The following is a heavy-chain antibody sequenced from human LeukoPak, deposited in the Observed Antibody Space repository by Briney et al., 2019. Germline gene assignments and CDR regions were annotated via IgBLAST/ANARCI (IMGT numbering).Heavy chain of an antibody. CDR1: GGTFISYA. V-gene: IGHV1-69*04. D-gene: IGHD6-13*01. J-gene: IGHJ4*02. Sequence: SVKVSCKASGGTFISYAISWVRQAPGQGLEWMGRIIPILGIANYAQKFQGRVTITADKSTSTAYMELSSLRSEDTAVYYCARVGYSSSPWYFDYWGQGTLVTVSS. CDR2: IIPILGIA. CDR3: ARVGYSSSPWYFDY.